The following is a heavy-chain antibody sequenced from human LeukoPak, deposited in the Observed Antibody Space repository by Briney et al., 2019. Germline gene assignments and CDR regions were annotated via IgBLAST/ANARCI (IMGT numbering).Heavy chain of an antibody. V-gene: IGHV1-2*02. CDR2: INPSSGAT. D-gene: IGHD6-19*01. Sequence: ASVKVSCKASGYTFTAYYMHWVRQAPGQGLEWMGWINPSSGATKYAQKFQGRFTMTSDTSISTAYMELISLTADDTAVFYCARDMGRDNSGWYPYHDYWGQGTLVTVSS. CDR3: ARDMGRDNSGWYPYHDY. J-gene: IGHJ4*02. CDR1: GYTFTAYY.